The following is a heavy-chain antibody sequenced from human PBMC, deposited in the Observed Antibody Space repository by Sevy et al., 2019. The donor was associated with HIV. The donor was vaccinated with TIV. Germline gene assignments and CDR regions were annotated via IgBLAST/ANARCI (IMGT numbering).Heavy chain of an antibody. D-gene: IGHD3-22*01. V-gene: IGHV3-33*01. Sequence: GGSLRLSCAATGFTFSNYAMHWVRQTPGKGLEWVAIIWSDGRFENHGDSVKGRFTISRDNSKNTQYLQMNNVRVEYTAVYYCARGGYYYDNAAYYALDSWGQGTLVTVSS. CDR3: ARGGYYYDNAAYYALDS. J-gene: IGHJ4*02. CDR1: GFTFSNYA. CDR2: IWSDGRFE.